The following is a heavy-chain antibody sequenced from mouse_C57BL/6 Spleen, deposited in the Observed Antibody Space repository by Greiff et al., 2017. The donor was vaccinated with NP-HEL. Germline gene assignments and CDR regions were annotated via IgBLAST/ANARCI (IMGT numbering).Heavy chain of an antibody. J-gene: IGHJ4*01. CDR1: GYSITSGYY. V-gene: IGHV3-6*01. CDR3: ARGGEITTVVGGDY. Sequence: EVQLVESGPGLVKPSQSLSLTCSVTGYSITSGYYWNWIRQFPGNKLEWMGYISYDGSNNYNPSLKNRISITRDTSKNQFFLKLNSVTTEDTATYYCARGGEITTVVGGDYWGQGTSVTVSS. CDR2: ISYDGSN. D-gene: IGHD1-1*01.